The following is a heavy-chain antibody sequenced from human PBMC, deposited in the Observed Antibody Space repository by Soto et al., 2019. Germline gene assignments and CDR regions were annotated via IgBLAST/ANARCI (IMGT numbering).Heavy chain of an antibody. CDR2: IFHSGRT. D-gene: IGHD6-19*01. V-gene: IGHV4-4*02. CDR1: GASIISNDW. J-gene: IGHJ4*02. Sequence: SETMSLTCSVCGASIISNDWWIWIRQTPGKGLEWIGKIFHSGRTNYSPSFKSRVTISVDTSKSQFSLEMASVTAADTAVYYCARANLRSGWTFDHWGQGSPVTVS. CDR3: ARANLRSGWTFDH.